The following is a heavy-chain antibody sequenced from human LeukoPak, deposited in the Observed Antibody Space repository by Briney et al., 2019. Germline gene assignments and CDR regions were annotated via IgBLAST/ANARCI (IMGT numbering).Heavy chain of an antibody. D-gene: IGHD2-2*02. CDR3: ARDRCSSTSCYNTPNWFDP. Sequence: GGSLRLSCAASGFKFDDYGMSWVRHVPGKGLEWVSGINWNGGSRGYADSVKGRFTISRDNAKNSVYLQMNSLRSEDTAFYHCARDRCSSTSCYNTPNWFDPWGQGTLVTVSS. CDR1: GFKFDDYG. CDR2: INWNGGSR. V-gene: IGHV3-20*01. J-gene: IGHJ5*02.